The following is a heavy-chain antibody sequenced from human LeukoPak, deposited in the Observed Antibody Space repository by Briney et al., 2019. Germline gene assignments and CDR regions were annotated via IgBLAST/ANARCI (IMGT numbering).Heavy chain of an antibody. V-gene: IGHV3-23*01. CDR2: ISGSGGST. D-gene: IGHD3-22*01. CDR3: AKSSYYDASGYYREYYFDY. CDR1: RFTSSSYG. J-gene: IGHJ4*02. Sequence: GGSLRLSCAASRFTSSSYGMSWVRQAPGKGLEWVSSISGSGGSTYYADSVKGRFTISRDNSKNTLYLQMNSLRDEDTAVYYCAKSSYYDASGYYREYYFDYWGQGTLVTVSS.